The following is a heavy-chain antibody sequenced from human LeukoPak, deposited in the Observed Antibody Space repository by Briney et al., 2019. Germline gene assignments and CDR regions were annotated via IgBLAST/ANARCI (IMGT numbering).Heavy chain of an antibody. CDR3: ASIEWKEYYFDY. CDR1: GGSISSYY. D-gene: IGHD5-12*01. V-gene: IGHV4-4*07. J-gene: IGHJ4*02. Sequence: SETLSLTCTVSGGSISSYYWSWIRQPAGKGLEWIGRIYTSGSTNYNPSLKSRVTISVDTSKNQFSLKLSSVTAADTAVYYCASIEWKEYYFDYWGQGTLVTVSS. CDR2: IYTSGST.